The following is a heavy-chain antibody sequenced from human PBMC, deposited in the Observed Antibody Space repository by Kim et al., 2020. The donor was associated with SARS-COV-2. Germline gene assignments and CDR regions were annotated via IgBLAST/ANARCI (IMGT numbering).Heavy chain of an antibody. Sequence: GGSLRLSCAASGFTFSSYAMHWVRQAPGKGLEWVAVISYDGSNKYYTDSVKGRFTISRDNSKNTLYLQMNSLRAEDTAVYYCARENYYGSGSFYYYYYYGMDVWGQGTTLTVSS. V-gene: IGHV3-30*04. J-gene: IGHJ6*02. CDR1: GFTFSSYA. CDR3: ARENYYGSGSFYYYYYYGMDV. D-gene: IGHD3-10*01. CDR2: ISYDGSNK.